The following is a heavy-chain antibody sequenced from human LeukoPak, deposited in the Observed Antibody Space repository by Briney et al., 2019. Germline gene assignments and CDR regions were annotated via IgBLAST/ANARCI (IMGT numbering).Heavy chain of an antibody. D-gene: IGHD6-19*01. CDR3: ARDLAHSSGWSYYFDY. CDR1: GDIFSSNSAA. Sequence: SQTLSLTCAIAGDIFSSNSAAWNWIRQAPSRGLEWLGRTYYRSKWYNDYAVSVKSRITINPDTSKNQFSLQLNSVTPEDTAVYYCARDLAHSSGWSYYFDYWGQGTLVTVSS. V-gene: IGHV6-1*01. CDR2: TYYRSKWYN. J-gene: IGHJ4*02.